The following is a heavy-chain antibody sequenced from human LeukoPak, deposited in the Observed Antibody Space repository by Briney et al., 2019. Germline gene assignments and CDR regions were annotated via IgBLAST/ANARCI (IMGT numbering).Heavy chain of an antibody. CDR1: GGSISSYY. Sequence: PSETLSLTCTVSGGSISSYYWSWIRQPPGKGLEWIGYIYYSGSTNYNPSLKSRVTISVDTSKNQFSLKLSSVTAADTAVCYCARDETYDSSGYSLGYWGQGTLVTVSS. CDR2: IYYSGST. V-gene: IGHV4-59*01. CDR3: ARDETYDSSGYSLGY. D-gene: IGHD3-22*01. J-gene: IGHJ4*02.